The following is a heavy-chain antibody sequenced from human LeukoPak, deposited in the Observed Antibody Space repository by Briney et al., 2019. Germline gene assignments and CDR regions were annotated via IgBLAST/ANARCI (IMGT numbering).Heavy chain of an antibody. J-gene: IGHJ4*02. CDR3: ARDQGNGYLGDY. Sequence: ASVKVSCKASRYTFIRYGFSWVRQAPGQGLEWMGWISAYNGDTNYAQKVQGRVTMTTDTSTTTAYMELRSLRSDDTAVYYCARDQGNGYLGDYWGQGTLVSVSS. V-gene: IGHV1-18*01. CDR2: ISAYNGDT. CDR1: RYTFIRYG. D-gene: IGHD3-22*01.